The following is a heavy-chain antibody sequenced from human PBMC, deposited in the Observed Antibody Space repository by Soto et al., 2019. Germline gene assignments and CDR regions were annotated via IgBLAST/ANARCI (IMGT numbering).Heavy chain of an antibody. CDR2: IIPIFGTA. Sequence: ASVKVSCKASGGTFSSYAISWVRQAPGQGLEWMGGIIPIFGTANYAQKFQGRVTITADESTSTAYMELSSLRSEDTAVYYCARGGDIVWVPARAFDIWGQGTMVTVS. J-gene: IGHJ3*02. CDR1: GGTFSSYA. V-gene: IGHV1-69*13. D-gene: IGHD2-15*01. CDR3: ARGGDIVWVPARAFDI.